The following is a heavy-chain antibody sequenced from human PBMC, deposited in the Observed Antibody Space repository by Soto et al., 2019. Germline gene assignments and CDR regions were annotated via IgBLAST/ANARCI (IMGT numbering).Heavy chain of an antibody. CDR1: GFTFSSYS. CDR3: AREMPIAVAASYGMDV. J-gene: IGHJ6*02. V-gene: IGHV3-21*01. Sequence: GGSLRLSCAASGFTFSSYSMNWVRQAPGKGLEWVSSISSSSSYIYYADSVKGRFTISRDNAKNSLYLQMNSLRAEDTAVYYCAREMPIAVAASYGMDVWGQGTTVTVSS. D-gene: IGHD6-19*01. CDR2: ISSSSSYI.